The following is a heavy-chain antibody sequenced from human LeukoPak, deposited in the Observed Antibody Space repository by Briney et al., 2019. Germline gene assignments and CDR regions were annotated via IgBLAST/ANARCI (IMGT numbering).Heavy chain of an antibody. J-gene: IGHJ4*02. Sequence: PGGSLRLSCAVSGFTFSSYWMSWVRQAPRKGLEWVSNIKQDGSEKYYVDSVKGRFTISRDNAKNSLYLQMNSLRAEDTAVYYCARIERTSYYDFWSGYYTCFYFDYWGQGTLVTVSS. CDR3: ARIERTSYYDFWSGYYTCFYFDY. D-gene: IGHD3-3*01. CDR1: GFTFSSYW. V-gene: IGHV3-7*02. CDR2: IKQDGSEK.